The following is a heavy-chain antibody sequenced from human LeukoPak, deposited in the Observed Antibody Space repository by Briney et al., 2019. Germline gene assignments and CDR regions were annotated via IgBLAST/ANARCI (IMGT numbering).Heavy chain of an antibody. CDR2: ISYDGSNK. J-gene: IGHJ4*02. D-gene: IGHD6-13*01. CDR1: GFTFSGSA. CDR3: AKDRSYSTNYFDY. Sequence: GGSLRLSCAASGFTFSGSAVHWVRQAPGKGLEWVAVISYDGSNKYYADSVKGRFTISRDNSKNTLYLQMNSLRAEDTAVYYCAKDRSYSTNYFDYWGQGTLVTVSS. V-gene: IGHV3-30*04.